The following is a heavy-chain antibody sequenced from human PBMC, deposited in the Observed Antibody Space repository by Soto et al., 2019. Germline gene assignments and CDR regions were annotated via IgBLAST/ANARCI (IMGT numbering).Heavy chain of an antibody. D-gene: IGHD3-22*01. Sequence: SVKVSCEASGYTFTGYHVHWVRQAPGQGLEWMGWINPNSGGTKYAQKFQGRVTMTSDTSISTAYMEVRRLRPDDTAVYYCARDRRFYDGASYDIAHDDFDDRGQGTMVTV. J-gene: IGHJ3*01. CDR3: ARDRRFYDGASYDIAHDDFDD. CDR1: GYTFTGYH. CDR2: INPNSGGT. V-gene: IGHV1-2*02.